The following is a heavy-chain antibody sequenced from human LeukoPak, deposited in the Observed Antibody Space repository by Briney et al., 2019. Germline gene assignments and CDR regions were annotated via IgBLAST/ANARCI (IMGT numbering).Heavy chain of an antibody. Sequence: GGSLRLSCAASGFTFSNWMHWVRQAPGKGLEWVSRINERATIISYADSVKGRFTSRENARNTLYLQMNSLTAEDTAVYYCVRDLILVWTPGDDFDHWGQGTLVTVSS. J-gene: IGHJ4*02. D-gene: IGHD3-16*01. CDR1: GFTFSNW. V-gene: IGHV3-74*01. CDR3: VRDLILVWTPGDDFDH. CDR2: INERATII.